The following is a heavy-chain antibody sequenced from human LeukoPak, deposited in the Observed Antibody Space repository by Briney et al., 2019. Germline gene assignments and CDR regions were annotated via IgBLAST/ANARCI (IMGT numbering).Heavy chain of an antibody. Sequence: SQTLSLTCTVSGGSISSGGYYWSWIRQPPGKGLEWIGYIYHSGSTYYNPSLKSRVTISVDRSKNQFSLKLSFVTAADTAVYYCATERDSSWTFDSWGQGTLVTVSS. CDR2: IYHSGST. CDR3: ATERDSSWTFDS. V-gene: IGHV4-30-2*01. J-gene: IGHJ4*02. CDR1: GGSISSGGYY. D-gene: IGHD6-13*01.